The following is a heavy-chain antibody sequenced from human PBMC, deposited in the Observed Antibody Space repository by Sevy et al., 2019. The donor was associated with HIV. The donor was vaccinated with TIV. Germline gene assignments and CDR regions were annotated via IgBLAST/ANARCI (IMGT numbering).Heavy chain of an antibody. CDR1: GFTLSNYG. V-gene: IGHV3-30*18. Sequence: GESLKISCEASGFTLSNYGMHWVRQAPGKGLEWVAVISYDGSNKYYADSVKGRFTISRDNSKNTLYLQMNSLRAEDTAVYYCAKEDSTTFYGSGSYYNIYYFDYWGQGTLVTVSS. J-gene: IGHJ4*02. D-gene: IGHD3-10*01. CDR3: AKEDSTTFYGSGSYYNIYYFDY. CDR2: ISYDGSNK.